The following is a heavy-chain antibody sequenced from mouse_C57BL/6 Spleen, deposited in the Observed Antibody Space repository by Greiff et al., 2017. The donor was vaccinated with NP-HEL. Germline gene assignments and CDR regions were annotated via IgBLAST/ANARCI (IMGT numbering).Heavy chain of an antibody. D-gene: IGHD5-1*01. V-gene: IGHV1-52*01. CDR1: GYTFTSYW. Sequence: VQLQQSGAELVRPGSSVKLSCKASGYTFTSYWMHWVKQRPIQGLEWIGNIDPSDSETHYTQKFKDKATLTVDKSSSTAYMQLSSLTSEDSAVYYCARSEEYGNYCDYWGQGTTLTVSS. CDR3: ARSEEYGNYCDY. J-gene: IGHJ2*01. CDR2: IDPSDSET.